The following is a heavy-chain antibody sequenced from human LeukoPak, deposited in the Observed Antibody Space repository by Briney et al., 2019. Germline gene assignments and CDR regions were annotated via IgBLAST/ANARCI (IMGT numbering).Heavy chain of an antibody. CDR3: ASRRDTSGYYYFDY. J-gene: IGHJ4*02. D-gene: IGHD3-22*01. V-gene: IGHV3-11*03. CDR1: GFTFSDYY. Sequence: GGSLRLSCAASGFTFSDYYMTWIRQAPGKGLEWVSYISGGSSYTNYADSVKGRFTISRDNAKNSLYLQMNSLRHEATAAYYCASRRDTSGYYYFDYWGQGTLVTVSS. CDR2: ISGGSSYT.